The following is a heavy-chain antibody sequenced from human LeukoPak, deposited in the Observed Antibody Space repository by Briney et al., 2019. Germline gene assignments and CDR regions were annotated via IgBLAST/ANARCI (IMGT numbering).Heavy chain of an antibody. J-gene: IGHJ4*02. Sequence: GGSLRLSCAASAFTFNNYAMSWVRQAPGMGLEWVARIIASGDRTYYADSVKGRFTISRDNPKNTLYLQVNSLRAEDTAVYYCAKDGVAPGSGGDFFDYWGQGTLVTVSS. CDR2: IIASGDRT. V-gene: IGHV3-23*01. CDR1: AFTFNNYA. CDR3: AKDGVAPGSGGDFFDY. D-gene: IGHD3-10*01.